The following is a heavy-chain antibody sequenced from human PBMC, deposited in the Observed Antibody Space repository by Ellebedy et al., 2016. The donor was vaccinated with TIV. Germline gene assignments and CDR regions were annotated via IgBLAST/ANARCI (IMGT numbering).Heavy chain of an antibody. CDR2: FAWKSERL. CDR1: GFNLDDYT. D-gene: IGHD1-1*01. V-gene: IGHV3-9*01. CDR3: AKDNAGDLES. Sequence: SLKISXAASGFNLDDYTFHWVRQAPGKGLEWVSSFAWKSERLRYADSVKGRFTISKDSAKNILYLQMNSLRPDDTALYYCAKDNAGDLESWGQGTLVTVSS. J-gene: IGHJ5*01.